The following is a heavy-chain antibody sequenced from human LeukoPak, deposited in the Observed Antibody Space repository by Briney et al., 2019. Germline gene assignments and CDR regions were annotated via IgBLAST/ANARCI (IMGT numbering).Heavy chain of an antibody. Sequence: SETPSLTCSVSSGSISTFYWSWIRQPPGKGLEWIGFIYYSGTTNYNPSLKSRATILIDTSKNQFSLKLRSVTAADTAVYYCATQPAGPASWFDPWGQGTLVTVSP. J-gene: IGHJ5*02. CDR3: ATQPAGPASWFDP. CDR2: IYYSGTT. D-gene: IGHD6-13*01. CDR1: SGSISTFY. V-gene: IGHV4-59*01.